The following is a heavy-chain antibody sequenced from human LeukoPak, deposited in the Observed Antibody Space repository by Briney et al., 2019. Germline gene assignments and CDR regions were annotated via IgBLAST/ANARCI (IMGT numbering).Heavy chain of an antibody. V-gene: IGHV1-46*01. CDR3: ARGTFVDTPILGYFDY. J-gene: IGHJ4*02. CDR2: INPYGGST. Sequence: GASVKVSCKTSGYTFSDYYVHWVRQVPGQGLEWMGVINPYGGSTIYTQNFQGRVTMTRDTSTSTAYMELSSLRFEDTAVFYCARGTFVDTPILGYFDYWGQGTLVTVSS. CDR1: GYTFSDYY. D-gene: IGHD5-18*01.